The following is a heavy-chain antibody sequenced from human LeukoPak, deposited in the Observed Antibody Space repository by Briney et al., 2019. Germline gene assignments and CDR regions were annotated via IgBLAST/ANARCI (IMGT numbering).Heavy chain of an antibody. CDR1: GFTFSSYA. CDR3: ARDGSSSGWYGGYFDY. Sequence: PGGSLRLSCAASGFTFSSYAMHWVRQAPGKGLEWVAVISYDGSNKYYADSVKGRFTISRDNSKNTLYLQMNSLRAEDTAVYYCARDGSSSGWYGGYFDYWGQGTLVTVSS. J-gene: IGHJ4*02. V-gene: IGHV3-30-3*01. CDR2: ISYDGSNK. D-gene: IGHD6-19*01.